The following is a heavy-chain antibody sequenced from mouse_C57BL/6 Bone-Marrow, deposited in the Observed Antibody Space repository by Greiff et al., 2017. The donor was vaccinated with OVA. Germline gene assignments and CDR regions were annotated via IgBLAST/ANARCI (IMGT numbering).Heavy chain of an antibody. Sequence: FQLQQPGAELVKPGASVKLSCKASGYTFTSYWMQWVKQRPGQGLEWIGEIDPSDSYTNYNQKFKGKATLTVDTSSSTAYMQLSSLTSEDSAVYYCARRVDYWGQGTTLTVSS. V-gene: IGHV1-50*01. CDR1: GYTFTSYW. CDR2: IDPSDSYT. CDR3: ARRVDY. J-gene: IGHJ2*01.